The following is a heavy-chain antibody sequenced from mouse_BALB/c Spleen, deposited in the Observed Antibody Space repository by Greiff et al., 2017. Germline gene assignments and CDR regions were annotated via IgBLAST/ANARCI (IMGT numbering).Heavy chain of an antibody. CDR1: GYTFTSYW. J-gene: IGHJ2*01. CDR3: ARGGYDYDEVDY. Sequence: VQLQQPGAELVKPGASVKLSCKASGYTFTSYWMHWVKQRPGQGLEWIGEINPSNGRTNYNEKFKSKATLTVDKSSSTAYMQLSSLTSEDSAVYYCARGGYDYDEVDYWGQGTTLTVSS. V-gene: IGHV1S81*02. D-gene: IGHD2-4*01. CDR2: INPSNGRT.